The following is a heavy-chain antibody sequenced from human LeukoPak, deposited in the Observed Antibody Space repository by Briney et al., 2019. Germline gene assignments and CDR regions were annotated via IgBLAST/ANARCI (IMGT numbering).Heavy chain of an antibody. CDR2: INHSGST. CDR1: GGSFSGYY. CDR3: ARGRVGYFDY. D-gene: IGHD1-26*01. V-gene: IGHV4-34*01. Sequence: PSETLSLTCAVYGGSFSGYYWSWIRQPPGKGLEWIGEINHSGSTNYNPSLKSRVTISVDTSKNQFSLKLSSVTAADTAAYYCARGRVGYFDYWGQGTLVTVSS. J-gene: IGHJ4*02.